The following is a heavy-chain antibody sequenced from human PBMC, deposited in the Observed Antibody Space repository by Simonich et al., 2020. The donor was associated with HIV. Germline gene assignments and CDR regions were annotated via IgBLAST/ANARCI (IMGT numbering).Heavy chain of an antibody. CDR3: TTDGTSNYDFWNY. J-gene: IGHJ4*02. CDR1: GFSFSNAW. Sequence: EVQLVESGGGLVKPGGSLRLSCAASGFSFSNAWMSWVRQAPGKGLEWGGRIKSKPDGGKTDYAEPVKGRFTISRDDSKNTLYLQMNSLKTEDTAVYYCTTDGTSNYDFWNYWGQGTLVTVSS. CDR2: IKSKPDGGKT. D-gene: IGHD3-3*01. V-gene: IGHV3-15*01.